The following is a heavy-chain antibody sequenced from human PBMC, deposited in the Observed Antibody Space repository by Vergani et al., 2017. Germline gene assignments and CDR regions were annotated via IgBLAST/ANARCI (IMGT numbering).Heavy chain of an antibody. Sequence: QVLLVQSGAEVKKPGASVRVSCKTSGYTFTNYYIHWVRQAPGQGLEWMGIINPSGGSTTYAQQFQCRLTMTRDTATSTVYMDLSNLRSEDTAVYYCARPHGDILRPGPRRLDYWGQGTLVTVSS. V-gene: IGHV1-46*03. CDR3: ARPHGDILRPGPRRLDY. J-gene: IGHJ4*02. CDR2: INPSGGST. CDR1: GYTFTNYY.